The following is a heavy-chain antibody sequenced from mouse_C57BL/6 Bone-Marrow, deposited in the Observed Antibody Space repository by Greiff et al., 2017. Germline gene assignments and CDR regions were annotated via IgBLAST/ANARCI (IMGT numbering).Heavy chain of an antibody. D-gene: IGHD1-1*01. J-gene: IGHJ3*01. CDR1: GYAFSSSW. CDR2: IYPGDGDT. CDR3: VYGSSWFAY. V-gene: IGHV1-82*01. Sequence: QVQLQQSGPELVKPGASVKISCKASGYAFSSSWLNWVKQRPGKGLEWIGRIYPGDGDTNYNGKFKGKATLTADKSYSTAYMQLSSLTSEDSAVYFCVYGSSWFAYWGQGTLVTVSA.